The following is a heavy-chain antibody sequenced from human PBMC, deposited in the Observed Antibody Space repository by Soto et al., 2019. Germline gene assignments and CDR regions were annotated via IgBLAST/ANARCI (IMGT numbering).Heavy chain of an antibody. V-gene: IGHV3-33*01. CDR3: ARVVVAEPGGKGGDV. J-gene: IGHJ6*02. D-gene: IGHD2-15*01. CDR2: IWYDGSNK. CDR1: GFTFSSYG. Sequence: GGSLRLSCAASGFTFSSYGMHWVRQAPGKGLEWVAVIWYDGSNKYYADSVKGRFTISRDNSKNTLYLQMNSLRAEDTAVYYCARVVVAEPGGKGGDVWGQGTTVTVSS.